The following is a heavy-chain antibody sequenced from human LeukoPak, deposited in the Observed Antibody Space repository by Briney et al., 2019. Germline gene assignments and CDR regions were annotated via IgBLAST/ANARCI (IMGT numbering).Heavy chain of an antibody. V-gene: IGHV3-23*01. J-gene: IGHJ4*02. CDR1: GFTFSSYG. Sequence: GGPLRLSCAASGFTFSSYGMSWVRQAPGKGLEWVSAISGTGGNTYYADSVQGRFTLSRDNSKSTVYLQMNSLSAEGTAVYFCAKENYYDTGGYSDYWGQGTLVTVSS. CDR3: AKENYYDTGGYSDY. CDR2: ISGTGGNT. D-gene: IGHD3-22*01.